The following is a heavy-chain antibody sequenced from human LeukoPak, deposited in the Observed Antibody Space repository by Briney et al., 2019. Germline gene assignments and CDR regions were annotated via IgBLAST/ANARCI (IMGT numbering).Heavy chain of an antibody. Sequence: SQTLSLTCAVSGGSISSGTYFWSWIRQPPGKGLEWIGDIDQGGSTYYSPSLKSRVTMSVDRSKNQFSLKLTSVTAADTAVYYCARDLGWFGEFSHAFHIWGQGTMVTVSS. J-gene: IGHJ3*02. D-gene: IGHD3-10*01. CDR3: ARDLGWFGEFSHAFHI. CDR1: GGSISSGTYF. CDR2: IDQGGST. V-gene: IGHV4-30-2*01.